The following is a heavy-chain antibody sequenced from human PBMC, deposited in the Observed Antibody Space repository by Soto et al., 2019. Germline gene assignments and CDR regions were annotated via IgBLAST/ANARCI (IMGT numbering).Heavy chain of an antibody. D-gene: IGHD3-10*01. J-gene: IGHJ4*02. CDR3: AKGEVRGIIPSYFDY. V-gene: IGHV3-23*01. CDR2: ISGFSGTP. CDR1: GFTFTDNA. Sequence: GGSLRLSCTASGFTFTDNAIIWVRQAPGKGLEWVPTISGFSGTPYYADSVKGRFTTSRDVSKSTVFLQMDSLRAEDTAVYYCAKGEVRGIIPSYFDYWGLGTLVTVSS.